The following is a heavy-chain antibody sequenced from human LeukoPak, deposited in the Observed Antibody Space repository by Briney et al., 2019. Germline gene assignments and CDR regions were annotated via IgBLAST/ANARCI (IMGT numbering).Heavy chain of an antibody. CDR2: ISSSSSYI. Sequence: GGSLRLSCAASGFTFSSYSMNWVRQAPGKGLEWVSSISSSSSYIYYADSVKGRFTISRDNSKNTLYLQMNSLRAVDTALYYCAKEPYSSGWRHYDYWGQGTLVTVSS. D-gene: IGHD6-25*01. CDR3: AKEPYSSGWRHYDY. CDR1: GFTFSSYS. V-gene: IGHV3-21*04. J-gene: IGHJ4*02.